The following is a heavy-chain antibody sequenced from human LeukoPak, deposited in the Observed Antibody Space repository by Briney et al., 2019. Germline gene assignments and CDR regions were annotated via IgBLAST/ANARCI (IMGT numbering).Heavy chain of an antibody. CDR3: ARDGGGFDY. J-gene: IGHJ4*02. D-gene: IGHD3-16*01. Sequence: PGGSLRLSCAASGFSVRSNYMSWVRQAPGKGLEWVSVLYNDGSTYYADSVKGRFTISRDNAKNSLYLQMNSLRAEDTAVYYCARDGGGFDYWGQGTLVTVSS. CDR1: GFSVRSNY. CDR2: LYNDGST. V-gene: IGHV3-66*01.